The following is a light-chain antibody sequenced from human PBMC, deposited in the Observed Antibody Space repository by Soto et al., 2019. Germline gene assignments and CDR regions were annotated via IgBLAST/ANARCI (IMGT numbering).Light chain of an antibody. V-gene: IGKV1-5*03. CDR3: QQYNSYWT. J-gene: IGKJ1*01. CDR2: KAS. Sequence: DIQMTQSPSTVSASVEDRVTITCRASQSISSWLAWYQQKPGKAPKLLIYKASSLESGVPSRFSGSGSGTEFTLTISILQPDDFATYYCQQYNSYWTFGQGT. CDR1: QSISSW.